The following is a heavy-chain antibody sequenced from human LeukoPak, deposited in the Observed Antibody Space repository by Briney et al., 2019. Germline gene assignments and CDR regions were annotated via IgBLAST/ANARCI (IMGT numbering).Heavy chain of an antibody. CDR3: ARDIGRGYSYGPFDY. V-gene: IGHV3-33*01. Sequence: GGSLRLSCAASGLTFSLYAMHWVRQAPGKGLEWVALIWYDGSKKYYADSVEGRFTISRDNSKNTLYLQMNSLRADDTAVYYCARDIGRGYSYGPFDYWGQGTLVTVSS. CDR2: IWYDGSKK. CDR1: GLTFSLYA. J-gene: IGHJ4*02. D-gene: IGHD5-12*01.